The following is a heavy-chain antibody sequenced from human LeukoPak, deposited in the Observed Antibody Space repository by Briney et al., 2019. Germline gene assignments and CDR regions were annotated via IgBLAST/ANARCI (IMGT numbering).Heavy chain of an antibody. V-gene: IGHV3-21*01. CDR2: ISSRSSYI. D-gene: IGHD6-13*01. CDR1: GFTFSSYS. CDR3: ARDPVMGGAAGTTYWFDP. J-gene: IGHJ5*02. Sequence: PGGSLRLSCAASGFTFSSYSMNWVRQAPGKGLEWVSSISSRSSYIYYADSVKGRFTISRDNAKNSLYLQMNSLRAEDTAVYYCARDPVMGGAAGTTYWFDPWGQGTLVTVSS.